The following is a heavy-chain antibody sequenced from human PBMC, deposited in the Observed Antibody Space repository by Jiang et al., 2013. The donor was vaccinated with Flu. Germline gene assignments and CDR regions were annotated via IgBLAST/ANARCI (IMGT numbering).Heavy chain of an antibody. CDR2: IYPGDFDT. J-gene: IGHJ5*02. CDR3: ARRLTGTKDWFDP. V-gene: IGHV5-51*01. D-gene: IGHD7-27*01. Sequence: SLQISCKTSGYTFSDFWIGWVRQLPGKGLEWMGIIYPGDFDTKYSPSFQGQVTISVDKTTRTAYLQWSSLKASDSAMYYCARRLTGTKDWFDPWGQGTLVSVSS. CDR1: GYTFSDFW.